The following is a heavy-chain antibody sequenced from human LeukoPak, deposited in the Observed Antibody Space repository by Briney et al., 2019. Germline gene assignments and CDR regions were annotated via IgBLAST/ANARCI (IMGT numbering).Heavy chain of an antibody. V-gene: IGHV4-59*08. Sequence: SETLSLTCTVSGGSISSYYWSWIRQPPGKGLEWIGYIYYSGSTNYNPSLKSRVTISVDTSKNQFSLKLSSVTAADTAVYYCAVTLNYYDSSGYDTMTAFDIWGQGTMVTVSS. CDR2: IYYSGST. CDR1: GGSISSYY. CDR3: AVTLNYYDSSGYDTMTAFDI. D-gene: IGHD3-22*01. J-gene: IGHJ3*02.